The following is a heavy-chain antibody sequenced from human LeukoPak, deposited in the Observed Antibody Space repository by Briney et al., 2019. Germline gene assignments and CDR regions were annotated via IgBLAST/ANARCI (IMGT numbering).Heavy chain of an antibody. V-gene: IGHV3-74*01. J-gene: IGHJ4*02. D-gene: IGHD5-24*01. CDR1: GFTFNTYC. CDR2: IDTDGKST. Sequence: GGSLRLSCAASGFTFNTYCMHWVRQAPGKGLVWVSRIDTDGKSTTYADSVKGRFTISRDNAKNTLYLQMNNLRAEDTAVYYCVRDKDVYNFWGQGTLVSVSS. CDR3: VRDKDVYNF.